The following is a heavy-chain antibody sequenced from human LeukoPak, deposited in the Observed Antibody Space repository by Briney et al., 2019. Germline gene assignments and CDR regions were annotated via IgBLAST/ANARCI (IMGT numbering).Heavy chain of an antibody. D-gene: IGHD2-8*01. J-gene: IGHJ6*03. CDR3: ARSAEHCNNGVCFTDYYMDV. Sequence: ASVKVFCKASGYTFSGSYIHWVRQAPGQGLEWMGRINPNSGDTNFAQTFEGRVTMTRDTPITTAYMALRSLTSDDTAVYFCARSAEHCNNGVCFTDYYMDVWGKGTTVTVSS. V-gene: IGHV1-2*06. CDR1: GYTFSGSY. CDR2: INPNSGDT.